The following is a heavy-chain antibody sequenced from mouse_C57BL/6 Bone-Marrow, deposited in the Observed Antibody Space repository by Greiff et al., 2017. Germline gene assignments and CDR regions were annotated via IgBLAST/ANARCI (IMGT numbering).Heavy chain of an antibody. CDR3: ARPPFITTVVAIDCYFDV. V-gene: IGHV1-80*01. CDR1: GYAFSSYW. CDR2: IYPGDGDT. Sequence: QVQLKESGAELVKPGASVKISCKASGYAFSSYWMNWVKQRPGKGLEWIGQIYPGDGDTNSNGTFKGKDTLTADKSSSTAYMQLSSLTSEDSAVYFCARPPFITTVVAIDCYFDVWCTGTTVTVSS. J-gene: IGHJ1*03. D-gene: IGHD1-1*01.